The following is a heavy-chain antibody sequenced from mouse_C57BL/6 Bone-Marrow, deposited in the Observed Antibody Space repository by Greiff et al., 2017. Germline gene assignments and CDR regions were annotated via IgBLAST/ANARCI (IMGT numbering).Heavy chain of an antibody. CDR3: TRPPYYGNYGYAMDY. D-gene: IGHD2-10*01. J-gene: IGHJ4*01. V-gene: IGHV1-5*01. Sequence: EVQLQQSGPVLARPGASVKMSCKTSGYTFTSYWMHWVNQRPGQGLEWIGAIYPGNSDTSYNQKFKGKAKLTAVTSAITAYMELSSLTNGDSAVYYGTRPPYYGNYGYAMDYWGQGTSVTVSS. CDR2: IYPGNSDT. CDR1: GYTFTSYW.